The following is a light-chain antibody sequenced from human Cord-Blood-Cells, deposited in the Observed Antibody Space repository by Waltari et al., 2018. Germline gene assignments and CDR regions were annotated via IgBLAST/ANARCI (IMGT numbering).Light chain of an antibody. J-gene: IGKJ1*01. Sequence: EIVMTQSPATPSVSPGERATLSCRASQSVSSNLAWYQQKPDQAPRLLIYGASTRATGIPARFSGSGSGTEFTLTISSLQSEDFAVYYCQQYNNWPPTFGQGTKVEIK. CDR3: QQYNNWPPT. CDR2: GAS. CDR1: QSVSSN. V-gene: IGKV3-15*01.